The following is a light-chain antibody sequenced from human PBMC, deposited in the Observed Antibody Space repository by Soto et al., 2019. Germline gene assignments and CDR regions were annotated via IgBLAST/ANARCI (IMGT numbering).Light chain of an antibody. Sequence: QSVLTQPPSASGNAGQRVTISCSGSSSNVGGNSVNWYQQVPGTTPRLLMYKNDQRPSGVPDRFSGSKSGTSASLAISGLQSEDEADYYCAAWDNSLNPSYVFGTGTKLTVL. CDR1: SSNVGGNS. J-gene: IGLJ1*01. V-gene: IGLV1-44*01. CDR3: AAWDNSLNPSYV. CDR2: KND.